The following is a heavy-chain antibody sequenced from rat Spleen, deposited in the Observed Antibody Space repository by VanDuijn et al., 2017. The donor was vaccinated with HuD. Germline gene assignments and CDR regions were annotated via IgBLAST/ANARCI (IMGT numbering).Heavy chain of an antibody. V-gene: IGHV5S14*01. D-gene: IGHD1-2*01. CDR2: LSYDATAP. J-gene: IGHJ1*01. Sequence: EVQLVESGGGLVQPGRSLKLSCGASGFTFSDYGMAWVRQTLTKGLEWVATLSYDATAPYYRDSVKGRFTISRDNAKNTQYLQMDSLRSEDTATYYCARHEDYYSIYPHWYFDFWGPGTMVTVSS. CDR3: ARHEDYYSIYPHWYFDF. CDR1: GFTFSDYG.